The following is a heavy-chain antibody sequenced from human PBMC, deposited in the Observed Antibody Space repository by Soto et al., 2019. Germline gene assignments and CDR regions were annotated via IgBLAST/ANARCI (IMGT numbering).Heavy chain of an antibody. CDR3: ARDEAIFGVYYGMDV. J-gene: IGHJ6*02. V-gene: IGHV4-59*12. CDR1: GGSISSYY. Sequence: PSETLSLTCTVSGGSISSYYWSWIRQPPGKGLEWIGYIYYSGSTNYNPSLKSRVTISVDTSKNQFSLKLSSVTAADTAVYYCARDEAIFGVYYGMDVWGQGTTVTVSS. D-gene: IGHD3-3*01. CDR2: IYYSGST.